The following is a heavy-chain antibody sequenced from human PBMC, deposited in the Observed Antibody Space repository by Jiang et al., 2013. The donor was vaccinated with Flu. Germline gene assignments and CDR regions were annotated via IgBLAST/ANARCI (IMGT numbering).Heavy chain of an antibody. Sequence: KPSQTLSLTCTVSGGSVTSSSYSWSWIRQPAGKGLEWIGRVYTSGSTNYNPSLKSRVTMSVDTSKNQFSLKLSSVTAADTAVYYCTRSLVGAPWGDFDYWGQGTLVTVSS. V-gene: IGHV4-61*02. D-gene: IGHD1-26*01. CDR1: GGSVTSSSYS. CDR2: VYTSGST. CDR3: TRSLVGAPWGDFDY. J-gene: IGHJ4*02.